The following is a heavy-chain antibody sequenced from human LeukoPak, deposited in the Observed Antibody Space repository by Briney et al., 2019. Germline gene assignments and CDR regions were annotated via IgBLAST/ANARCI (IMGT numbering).Heavy chain of an antibody. CDR2: IYHSGST. D-gene: IGHD6-13*01. J-gene: IGHJ2*01. V-gene: IGHV4-30-2*01. Sequence: PSLTLSLTCAVSGGSISSGGYSWSWIRQPPGKGLEWIGYIYHSGSTYYNPSLKSRVTISVDRSRNQFSLKLSSVTAADTAVYYCARGIAAAGTRFGCFDLWGRGTLVTVSS. CDR1: GGSISSGGYS. CDR3: ARGIAAAGTRFGCFDL.